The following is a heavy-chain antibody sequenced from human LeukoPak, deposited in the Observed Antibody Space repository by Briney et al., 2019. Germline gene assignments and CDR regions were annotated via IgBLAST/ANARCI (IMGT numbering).Heavy chain of an antibody. CDR2: IYYNGDT. CDR3: VRGPYGSSISNWFDP. J-gene: IGHJ5*02. V-gene: IGHV4-59*01. D-gene: IGHD3-10*01. Sequence: SETLSLTCSVSGDSITGYSWSWIRQTPGKGLEWIGYIYYNGDTHYNPSLNSRLSMSVDTSKKQFSLNLRSVIAADTAVYYCVRGPYGSSISNWFDPWGQGLLVTVSS. CDR1: GDSITGYS.